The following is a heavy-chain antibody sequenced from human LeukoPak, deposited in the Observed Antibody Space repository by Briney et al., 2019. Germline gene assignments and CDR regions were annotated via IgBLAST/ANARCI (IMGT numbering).Heavy chain of an antibody. CDR2: IYHSGST. CDR3: ARVPWDIVVVPAASRPTYYYYGMDV. J-gene: IGHJ6*04. Sequence: SGTLSLTCAVSGGSISSSTWWSWVRQPPGKGLGWIGEIYHSGSTNYNPSLKSRVTISVDKSKNQFSLKLSSVTAADTAVYYCARVPWDIVVVPAASRPTYYYYGMDVWGKGTTVTVSS. CDR1: GGSISSSTW. V-gene: IGHV4-4*02. D-gene: IGHD2-2*01.